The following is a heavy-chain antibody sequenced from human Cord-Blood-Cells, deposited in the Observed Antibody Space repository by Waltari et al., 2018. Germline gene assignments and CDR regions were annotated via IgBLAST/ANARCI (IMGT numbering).Heavy chain of an antibody. D-gene: IGHD6-6*01. J-gene: IGHJ4*02. V-gene: IGHV1-2*06. CDR1: GYNFTGYY. CDR2: INPNSGGT. CDR3: AIIAARSNLDY. Sequence: QVQLVQSGAEVKKPGASVKVSCKAAGYNFTGYYMHCVRQAPGQGLEWMGRINPNSGGTNYAQKFQGRVTMTRDTSISTAYMELSRLRSDDTAMYYCAIIAARSNLDYWGQGTLVTVSS.